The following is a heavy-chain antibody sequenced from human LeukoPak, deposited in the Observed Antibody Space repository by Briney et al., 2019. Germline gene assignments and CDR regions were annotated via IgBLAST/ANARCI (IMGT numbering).Heavy chain of an antibody. CDR2: ISAYNGNT. V-gene: IGHV1-18*01. CDR3: ARDSGSDFWSGYHGYNWFDP. CDR1: GYTFTSYG. Sequence: ASVKVSCKASGYTFTSYGISWVRQAPGQGLEWMGWISAYNGNTNYAQKLQGRVTMTTDTSTSTAYMELRSLRSDDTAVYYCARDSGSDFWSGYHGYNWFDPWGQGTLVTVSS. J-gene: IGHJ5*02. D-gene: IGHD3-3*01.